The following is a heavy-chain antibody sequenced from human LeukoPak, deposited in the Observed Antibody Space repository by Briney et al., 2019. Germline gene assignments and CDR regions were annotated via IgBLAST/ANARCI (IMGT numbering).Heavy chain of an antibody. Sequence: PSQTLSLTCAVSGGSISSGGYSWNWIRQPPGKGLEWIGCLYHSGSTYYNPSLKSRVTISVDRSKNQFSLKLSSVTAADTAVYYCASDLGYCSNTSCYTARDYWGQGTLVTVSS. CDR2: LYHSGST. CDR1: GGSISSGGYS. V-gene: IGHV4-30-2*01. CDR3: ASDLGYCSNTSCYTARDY. J-gene: IGHJ4*02. D-gene: IGHD2-2*02.